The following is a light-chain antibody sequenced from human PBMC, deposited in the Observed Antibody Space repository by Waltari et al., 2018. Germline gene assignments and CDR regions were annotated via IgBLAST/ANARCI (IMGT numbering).Light chain of an antibody. CDR1: QSVGRT. CDR2: DAS. J-gene: IGKJ1*01. CDR3: QKYGRLPAT. Sequence: EIVLTQSPGTLSLSPGQRATRFCRASQSVGRTLAWYQQKPGQAPRLLIYDASTRATGIPDRFSATGSGTDFSLTISRLEPEDFAVYYCQKYGRLPATFGRGTTVEIK. V-gene: IGKV3-20*01.